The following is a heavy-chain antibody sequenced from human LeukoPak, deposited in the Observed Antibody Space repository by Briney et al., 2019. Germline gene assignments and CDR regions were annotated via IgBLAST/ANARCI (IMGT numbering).Heavy chain of an antibody. Sequence: PSETLSLTCAVSGGTISGSNWWSWVRQPPGKGLEWIGEIYHSGSTNYNPSLKSRLTISVDKSKNQFSLKLSSVTAADPAVYYCARSKVDTAVDYWGQGTLVTVSS. V-gene: IGHV4-4*02. CDR3: ARSKVDTAVDY. CDR2: IYHSGST. J-gene: IGHJ4*02. D-gene: IGHD5-18*01. CDR1: GGTISGSNW.